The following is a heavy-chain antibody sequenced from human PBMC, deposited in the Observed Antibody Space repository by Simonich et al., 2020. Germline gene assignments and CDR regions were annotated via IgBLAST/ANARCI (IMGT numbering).Heavy chain of an antibody. J-gene: IGHJ3*02. V-gene: IGHV3-49*03. CDR1: GFTFGDYA. D-gene: IGHD3-22*01. CDR3: TREKGDYYDSSGYYAFDI. CDR2: IRSKAYGGTT. Sequence: EVQLVESGGGLVQPGRSLRLSCTASGFTFGDYAMSCFRQAPGKGLEWGGFIRSKAYGGTTEYAASVKGSFTISRDDSKSIAYLQMNSLKTEDTAVYYCTREKGDYYDSSGYYAFDIWGQGTMVTVSS.